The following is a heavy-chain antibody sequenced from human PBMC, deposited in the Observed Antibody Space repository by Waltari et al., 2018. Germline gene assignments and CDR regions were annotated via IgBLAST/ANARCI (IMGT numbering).Heavy chain of an antibody. V-gene: IGHV4-59*11. J-gene: IGHJ2*01. CDR2: IYYSGST. CDR3: ARGAVDKYWYFDL. Sequence: QVQLQESGPGLVKPSETLSLTCTVSGGSISSHYWRWIRQPPGKGLEWIGYIYYSGSTNYNPSLKSRVTISVDTSKNQFSLKLSSVTAADTAVYYCARGAVDKYWYFDLWGRGTLVTVSS. D-gene: IGHD5-12*01. CDR1: GGSISSHY.